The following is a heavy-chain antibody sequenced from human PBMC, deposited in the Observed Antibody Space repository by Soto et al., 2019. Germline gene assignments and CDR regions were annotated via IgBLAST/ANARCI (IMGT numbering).Heavy chain of an antibody. CDR1: GFTFSSYA. CDR2: ISSNGGST. J-gene: IGHJ4*02. D-gene: IGHD3-22*01. CDR3: ARLDYYDSSGYGDY. V-gene: IGHV3-64*01. Sequence: HPGGSLRLSCAASGFTFSSYAMHWVRQAPGKGLEYVSAISSNGGSTYYANSVKGRFTISRDNSKNTLYLQMGSLRAEDMAVYYCARLDYYDSSGYGDYWGQGT.